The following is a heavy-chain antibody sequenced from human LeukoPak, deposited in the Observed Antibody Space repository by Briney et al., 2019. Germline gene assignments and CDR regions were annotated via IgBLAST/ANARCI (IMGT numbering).Heavy chain of an antibody. CDR3: ARTVAVTAIGVYYFDY. Sequence: GGSLRLSCEASGFTFNDYARSWVRQTPGKGLEWVAGTVGGRPDTYHADSVKARFPASRDNAKNSLHLQINSLRAEDPAVSYSARTVAVTAIGVYYFDYWGQGTLVTVSS. D-gene: IGHD2-21*02. CDR2: TVGGRPDT. CDR1: GFTFNDYA. V-gene: IGHV3-23*01. J-gene: IGHJ4*02.